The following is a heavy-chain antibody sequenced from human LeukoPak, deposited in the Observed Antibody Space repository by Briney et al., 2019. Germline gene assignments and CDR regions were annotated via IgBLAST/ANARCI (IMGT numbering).Heavy chain of an antibody. CDR1: GGSFSGYY. Sequence: SETLSLTCAVYGGSFSGYYWSWIRQPPGKGLEWIEEINHSENTNYNPSLKSRVAISVDTSKNQFSLKLSSVTAADTSVYYCARGFAYCGGDCYSLWGLDVWGKGTTVTVSS. D-gene: IGHD2-21*02. CDR3: ARGFAYCGGDCYSLWGLDV. V-gene: IGHV4-34*01. J-gene: IGHJ6*04. CDR2: INHSENT.